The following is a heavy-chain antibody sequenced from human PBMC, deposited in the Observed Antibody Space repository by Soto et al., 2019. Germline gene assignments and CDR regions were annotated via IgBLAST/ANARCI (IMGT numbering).Heavy chain of an antibody. CDR2: VYSSGST. D-gene: IGHD5-18*01. CDR3: ARRVQANSAVVQGNWLDP. V-gene: IGHV4-59*08. Sequence: PSETLSLTCTVSGGSISSYYWNWIRQPPGRGLEWIGHVYSSGSTNYNPSLESRVTISVDTSKNQFSLKLTSLTAADTAVYYCARRVQANSAVVQGNWLDPWGQGTLVTVSS. J-gene: IGHJ5*02. CDR1: GGSISSYY.